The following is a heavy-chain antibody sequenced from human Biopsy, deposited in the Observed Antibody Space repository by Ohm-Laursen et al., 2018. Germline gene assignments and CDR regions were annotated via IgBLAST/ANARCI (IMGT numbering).Heavy chain of an antibody. V-gene: IGHV4-59*03. CDR3: AKNSGYSHDY. CDR2: IYYTGKT. J-gene: IGHJ4*01. CDR1: GGDINNYY. D-gene: IGHD3-22*01. Sequence: GTLSLTCTVSGGDINNYYWSWIRQAPGKGLEWIGFIYYTGKTKSNPSLKGRLTMSVDTSKNQFSLNLTTVTTADTAVYYCAKNSGYSHDYWGPGILVTVPS.